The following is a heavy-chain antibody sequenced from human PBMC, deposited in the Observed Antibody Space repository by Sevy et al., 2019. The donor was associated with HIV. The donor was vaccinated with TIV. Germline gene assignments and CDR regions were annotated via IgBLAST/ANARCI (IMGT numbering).Heavy chain of an antibody. Sequence: GGSLRLSCAASGFTFSSYSMNWVRQAPGKGLEWVSYISSSSSTIYYADSVKGRFTISRDNAKNSLYLQMNSLRDEDTAVYYCASPGDYYDSSGYMAFDYWGLGTLVTVSS. J-gene: IGHJ4*02. CDR3: ASPGDYYDSSGYMAFDY. D-gene: IGHD3-22*01. V-gene: IGHV3-48*02. CDR1: GFTFSSYS. CDR2: ISSSSSTI.